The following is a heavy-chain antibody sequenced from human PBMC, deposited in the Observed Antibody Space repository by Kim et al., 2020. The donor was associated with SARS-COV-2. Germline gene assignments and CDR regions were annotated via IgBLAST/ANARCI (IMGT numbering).Heavy chain of an antibody. CDR2: IYSGGST. D-gene: IGHD3-10*01. V-gene: IGHV3-66*01. Sequence: GGSLRLSCAASGFTVSSNYMSWVRQAPGKGLEWVSVIYSGGSTYYADSVKGRFTISRDNSKNTLYLQMNSLRAEDTAVYYCARDQGGLYYGSGSYSWFDPWGQGTLVTVSS. J-gene: IGHJ5*02. CDR1: GFTVSSNY. CDR3: ARDQGGLYYGSGSYSWFDP.